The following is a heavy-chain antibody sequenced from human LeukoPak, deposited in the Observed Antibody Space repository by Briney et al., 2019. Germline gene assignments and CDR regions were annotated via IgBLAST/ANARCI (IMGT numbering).Heavy chain of an antibody. J-gene: IGHJ4*02. CDR3: ARTMVRGYYFDY. Sequence: SVKVSCKASGGTFSSYAISWVRQAPGQGREWMGGIIPIFGTANYAQKFQGRVTITADESTSTAYMELSSLRSEDTAVYYCARTMVRGYYFDYWGQGTLVTVSS. V-gene: IGHV1-69*01. D-gene: IGHD3-10*01. CDR2: IIPIFGTA. CDR1: GGTFSSYA.